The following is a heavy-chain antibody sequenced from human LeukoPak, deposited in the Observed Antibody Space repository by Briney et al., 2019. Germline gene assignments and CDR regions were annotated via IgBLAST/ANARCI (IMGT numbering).Heavy chain of an antibody. V-gene: IGHV4-59*08. CDR1: GGSISSYY. D-gene: IGHD2-2*01. J-gene: IGHJ6*02. CDR3: ASLSVVVPAAKAYYYYGMDV. CDR2: IYYSGST. Sequence: PSETLSLTCTVSGGSISSYYWSWIRQPPGEGLEWIGYIYYSGSTNYNPSLKSRVTISVDTSKNQFSLKLSSVAAADTAVYYCASLSVVVPAAKAYYYYGMDVWGQGTTVTVSS.